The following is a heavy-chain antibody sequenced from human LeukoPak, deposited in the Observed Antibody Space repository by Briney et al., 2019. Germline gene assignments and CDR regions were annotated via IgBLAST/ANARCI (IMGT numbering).Heavy chain of an antibody. V-gene: IGHV3-23*01. CDR3: AKYTSGTSYRGLDQ. Sequence: PGGSLGLSCGASGLTVSSYGMSWVRQAPGKGLEWVSTIIGSAVNTYYADSVKGRFTISRDDSKNTVYLQMNSLRAEDTAVYSCAKYTSGTSYRGLDQWGQGTLVTVSS. D-gene: IGHD3-10*01. J-gene: IGHJ4*02. CDR2: IIGSAVNT. CDR1: GLTVSSYG.